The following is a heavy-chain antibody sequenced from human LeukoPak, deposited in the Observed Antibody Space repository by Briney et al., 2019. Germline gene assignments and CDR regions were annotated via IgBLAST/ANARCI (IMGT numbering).Heavy chain of an antibody. Sequence: GGSLRLSCAASGFTFSSHWMHWVRQAPGKGLVWVSRINGDGSNTTYADSVKGRFTISRDNAKNTLYLQMNSLRAEDTAVYYCARANPGMTPYYYGMDVWGQGTTVTVSS. V-gene: IGHV3-74*03. J-gene: IGHJ6*02. CDR1: GFTFSSHW. CDR2: INGDGSNT. CDR3: ARANPGMTPYYYGMDV. D-gene: IGHD1-14*01.